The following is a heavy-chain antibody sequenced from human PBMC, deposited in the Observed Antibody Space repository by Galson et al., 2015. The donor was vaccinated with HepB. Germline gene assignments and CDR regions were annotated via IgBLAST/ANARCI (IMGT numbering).Heavy chain of an antibody. D-gene: IGHD2-15*01. V-gene: IGHV3-23*01. Sequence: SLRLSCAASGFTFNIYAMTWVRQAPGKGLQWVSTISGTGSYTSYTDSLKGRFTISRDNSKNTLYLLIHSLRTDDTAVYYCAKGPPGGIALSATSSLDYWGQGTLVTVSP. CDR2: ISGTGSYT. CDR1: GFTFNIYA. J-gene: IGHJ4*02. CDR3: AKGPPGGIALSATSSLDY.